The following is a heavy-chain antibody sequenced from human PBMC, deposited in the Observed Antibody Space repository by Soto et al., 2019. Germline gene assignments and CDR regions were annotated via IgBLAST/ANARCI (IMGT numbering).Heavy chain of an antibody. CDR2: IHYSGST. CDR1: SGSINSHY. CDR3: ARARTYDFWSGYAYYLDY. J-gene: IGHJ4*02. Sequence: SETLSLTCTVSSGSINSHYWNWIRQPPGRGLEWIGHIHYSGSTNYNPSLKSRVSISVDTSKNQFSLKLSSVTAADTAVYYCARARTYDFWSGYAYYLDYWGQGTLVTVSS. V-gene: IGHV4-59*11. D-gene: IGHD3-3*01.